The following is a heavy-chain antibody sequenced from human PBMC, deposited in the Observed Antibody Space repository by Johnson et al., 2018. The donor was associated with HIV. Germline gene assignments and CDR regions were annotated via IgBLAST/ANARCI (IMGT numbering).Heavy chain of an antibody. Sequence: VQLVESGGGVVQPGRSLRLSCIASGFTFSRCGMHWVRQAPGKGLEWVANIKQDGSEKYYVDSVKGRFTISRDNAKNSLYLQMNSLRAEDMAVYYCARSMGYSRGYYSPYCADAFDIWGQGTMVTVSS. CDR2: IKQDGSEK. V-gene: IGHV3-7*05. CDR1: GFTFSRCG. D-gene: IGHD3-22*01. CDR3: ARSMGYSRGYYSPYCADAFDI. J-gene: IGHJ3*02.